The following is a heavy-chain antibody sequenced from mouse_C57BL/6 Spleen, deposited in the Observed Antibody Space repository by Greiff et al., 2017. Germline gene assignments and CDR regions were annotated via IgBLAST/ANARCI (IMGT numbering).Heavy chain of an antibody. CDR3: ARTIYYSGAY. Sequence: VQLQQPGAELVKPGASVKLSCKASGYTFTSYWMQWVKQRPGQGLEWIGEIDPSDSDTNYNQKFKGKATLTVDTSSSTAYMQLSSLTSEDSAVYYCARTIYYSGAYGGKGTLVTVSA. D-gene: IGHD2-12*01. CDR2: IDPSDSDT. V-gene: IGHV1-50*01. CDR1: GYTFTSYW. J-gene: IGHJ3*01.